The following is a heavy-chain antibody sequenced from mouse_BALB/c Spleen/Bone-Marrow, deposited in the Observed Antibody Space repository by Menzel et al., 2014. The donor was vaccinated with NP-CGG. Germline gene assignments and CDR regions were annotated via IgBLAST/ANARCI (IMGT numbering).Heavy chain of an antibody. J-gene: IGHJ4*01. D-gene: IGHD4-1*01. Sequence: EVKLQESGAELVKPGASVKLSCTASGFNIKDTYMHWVKQRPEQGLEWIGRIDPANGNTKYDPKFQGKATITADTSSNTAYLQISSLTSEDTAFYYCARWEYYAMDYWGQGTSVTVSS. CDR1: GFNIKDTY. CDR3: ARWEYYAMDY. CDR2: IDPANGNT. V-gene: IGHV14-3*02.